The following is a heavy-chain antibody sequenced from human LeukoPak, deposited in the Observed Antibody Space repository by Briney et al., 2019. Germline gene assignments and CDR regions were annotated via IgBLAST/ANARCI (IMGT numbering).Heavy chain of an antibody. V-gene: IGHV4-59*11. D-gene: IGHD3-10*01. J-gene: IGHJ5*02. CDR2: VFSTGSP. CDR1: GGSISGHY. Sequence: PSETLSLTSTVPGGSISGHYWSWIRQSPEKGLESLAYVFSTGSPNYNPSLESRGTISVDTSKNQISLTLISVTAADTALYYCARARYYSDAGSYFIDQWGQGTAVTVSS. CDR3: ARARYYSDAGSYFIDQ.